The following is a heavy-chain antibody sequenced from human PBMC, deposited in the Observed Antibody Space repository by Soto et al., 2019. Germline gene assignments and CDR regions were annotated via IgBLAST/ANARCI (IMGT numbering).Heavy chain of an antibody. CDR2: IVVGSGNT. J-gene: IGHJ4*02. CDR1: GFTFTSSA. V-gene: IGHV1-58*01. CDR3: AAVPTRSGYSLYPTD. Sequence: GASVKVSCKASGFTFTSSAVQWVRQARGQRLEWIGWIVVGSGNTNYAQKFQERVTITRDMSTSTAYMELSSLRSEDTDVYYCAAVPTRSGYSLYPTDWGQGTLVTVSS. D-gene: IGHD3-22*01.